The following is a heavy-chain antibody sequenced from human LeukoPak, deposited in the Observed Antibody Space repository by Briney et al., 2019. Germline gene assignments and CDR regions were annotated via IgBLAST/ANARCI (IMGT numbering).Heavy chain of an antibody. CDR1: GFTFSNYA. V-gene: IGHV3-23*01. D-gene: IGHD1-26*01. CDR2: ISGSGGST. Sequence: GGSLRLSCAASGFTFSNYAMSWVRQAPGKGLEWVSAISGSGGSTYSADSVKGRFTISRDNSKNTLYLQLNSLRAEDTAVYYCATSYRLPFSASDIWGQGTLVTVSS. CDR3: ATSYRLPFSASDI. J-gene: IGHJ3*02.